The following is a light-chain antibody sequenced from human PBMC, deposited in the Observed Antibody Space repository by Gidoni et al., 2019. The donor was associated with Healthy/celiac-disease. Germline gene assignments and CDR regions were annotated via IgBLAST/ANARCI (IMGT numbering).Light chain of an antibody. Sequence: SYELTQPPSVSVSPGQTARITCPGDALPKQYAYWYQQKPGQAPVLVIYKDSERPSGIPERFSGSSSGTTVTLTISGVQAEDEADYYCQSADSSDGVVVGGGTKLTVL. CDR2: KDS. J-gene: IGLJ2*01. V-gene: IGLV3-25*03. CDR1: ALPKQY. CDR3: QSADSSDGVV.